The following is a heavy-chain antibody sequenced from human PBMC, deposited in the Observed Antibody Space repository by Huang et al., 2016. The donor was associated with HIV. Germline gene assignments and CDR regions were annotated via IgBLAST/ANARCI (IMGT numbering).Heavy chain of an antibody. CDR1: GYTFTNSW. CDR2: IYRGDDYL. D-gene: IGHD3-9*01. Sequence: EVQLVQSGAEVKKPGESLKISCKGSGYTFTNSWIGWVRQMPGKGREWRGLIYRGDDYLRYSPSFQGQVTISADKSISTAYLLWSTLEASDTAMYYCARGATLTGNTNFFDVWGQGTMVSVSS. CDR3: ARGATLTGNTNFFDV. V-gene: IGHV5-51*03. J-gene: IGHJ3*01.